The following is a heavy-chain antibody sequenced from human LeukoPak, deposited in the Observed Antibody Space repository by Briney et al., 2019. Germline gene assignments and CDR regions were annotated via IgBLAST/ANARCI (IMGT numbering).Heavy chain of an antibody. J-gene: IGHJ6*02. Sequence: GGSLRLSCAASGFTFSGSAMHWVRQASGKGLEWVGRIRSKANNYATAYAASVKGRFTISRDDSKNTAYLQMNSLKTEDTAVYYCTGPSGSYSPDYYYYGMDVWGQGTTVTVSS. V-gene: IGHV3-73*01. D-gene: IGHD3-10*01. CDR3: TGPSGSYSPDYYYYGMDV. CDR2: IRSKANNYAT. CDR1: GFTFSGSA.